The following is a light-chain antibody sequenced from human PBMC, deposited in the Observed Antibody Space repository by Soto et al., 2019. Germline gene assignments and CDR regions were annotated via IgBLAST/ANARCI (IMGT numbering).Light chain of an antibody. J-gene: IGKJ1*01. CDR1: QAIRTE. V-gene: IGKV1-6*01. CDR2: GTS. Sequence: AIQMTQSPSSLSASVGDRVIITCRASQAIRTELGWYQQRPGKAPKLLIYGTSNLQSGVPSRFSGSGSVTDFTLTINGLQPEDFATYYYLQDYSYPRTFGQGTKVDVK. CDR3: LQDYSYPRT.